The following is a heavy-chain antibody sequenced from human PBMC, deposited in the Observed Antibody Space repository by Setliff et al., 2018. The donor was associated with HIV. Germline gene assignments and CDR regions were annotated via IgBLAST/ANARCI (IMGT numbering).Heavy chain of an antibody. CDR2: IIPIYGTV. CDR1: GGTFSRLA. V-gene: IGHV1-69*13. CDR3: AATKGDWDRLLDAFDI. D-gene: IGHD2-21*02. Sequence: SVKVSCKASGGTFSRLAISWVRQAPGQGLEWMGGIIPIYGTVNYAQKFQGRVTITADESTTTAYMELSSLRSEDTAVYYCAATKGDWDRLLDAFDIWGQGTMVTVSS. J-gene: IGHJ3*02.